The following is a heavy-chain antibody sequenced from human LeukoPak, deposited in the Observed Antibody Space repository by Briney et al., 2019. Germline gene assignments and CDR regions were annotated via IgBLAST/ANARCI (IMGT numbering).Heavy chain of an antibody. Sequence: SVKVSCKASGGTFSSYAISWVRQAPRQGLEWMGGIIPIFGTANYAQKFQGRVTITADKSTSTAYMELSSLRSEDTAVYYCARDTSTVTHWYFDLWGRGTLVTVSS. CDR1: GGTFSSYA. CDR2: IIPIFGTA. CDR3: ARDTSTVTHWYFDL. V-gene: IGHV1-69*06. J-gene: IGHJ2*01. D-gene: IGHD4-17*01.